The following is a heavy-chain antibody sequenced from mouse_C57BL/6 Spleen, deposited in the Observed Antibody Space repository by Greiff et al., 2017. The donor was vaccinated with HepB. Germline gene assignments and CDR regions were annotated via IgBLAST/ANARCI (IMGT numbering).Heavy chain of an antibody. V-gene: IGHV1-15*01. CDR2: IDPETGGT. CDR1: GYTFTDYE. Sequence: VHLVESGAELVRPGASVTLSCKASGYTFTDYEMHWVKQTPVHGLEWIGAIDPETGGTAYNQKFKGKAILTADKSSSTAYMELRSLTSEDSAVYYCTRWGGVDYWGQGTSVTVSS. CDR3: TRWGGVDY. J-gene: IGHJ4*01.